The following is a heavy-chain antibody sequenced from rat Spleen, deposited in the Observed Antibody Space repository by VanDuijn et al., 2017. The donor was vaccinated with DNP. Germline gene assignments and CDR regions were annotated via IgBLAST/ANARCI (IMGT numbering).Heavy chain of an antibody. Sequence: EVQLVESGGDLVQPGRSLKLSCVASKFAFSNYGMAWVRQAPKKGLEWVAAISSSGGAAYYRDSVKGRFTISRDNAKGNLYLQMDSLRSEDAATYYCTTILGPPMDAWGQGTSVTVSS. D-gene: IGHD4-2*01. CDR1: KFAFSNYG. CDR2: ISSSGGAA. CDR3: TTILGPPMDA. V-gene: IGHV5-27*01. J-gene: IGHJ4*01.